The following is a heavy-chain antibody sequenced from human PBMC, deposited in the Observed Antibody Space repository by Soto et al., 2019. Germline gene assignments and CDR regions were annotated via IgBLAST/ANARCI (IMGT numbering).Heavy chain of an antibody. Sequence: SETLSLTCTVSGGSISSYYWSWIRQPPGKGLEWIGYIYYSGSTNYNPSLKSRVTISVDTSKNQFSLKLSSVTAADTAVYYCARGGGYCSGGSCSLFLHYYYGMDVWGQGTTVTVSS. CDR3: ARGGGYCSGGSCSLFLHYYYGMDV. J-gene: IGHJ6*02. D-gene: IGHD2-15*01. V-gene: IGHV4-59*01. CDR2: IYYSGST. CDR1: GGSISSYY.